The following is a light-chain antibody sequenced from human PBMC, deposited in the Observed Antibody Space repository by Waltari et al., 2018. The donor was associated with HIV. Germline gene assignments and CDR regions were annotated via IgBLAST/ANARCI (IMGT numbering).Light chain of an antibody. Sequence: DIQMTQSPSSLSAFVGDRVTITCQASQDITTYLNWYQLKPGKPPKLLIYDASYLETGVPSRFSGSGSGTDFTFTISSLQPEDIATYYCQQFDNLPRFGGGTKVEIK. CDR1: QDITTY. V-gene: IGKV1-33*01. J-gene: IGKJ4*01. CDR3: QQFDNLPR. CDR2: DAS.